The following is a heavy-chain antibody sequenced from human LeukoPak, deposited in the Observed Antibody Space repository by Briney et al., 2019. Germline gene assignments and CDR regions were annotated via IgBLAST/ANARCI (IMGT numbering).Heavy chain of an antibody. Sequence: SETLSLTCTVSGGSISSSSYYWDWLRQPPGRGLEWLGSIFDSGTTYYNPSLRSRVTISVDTSKDQFSPKLSSVTAADTALYYCARDHCSSPSCYTNWFDPWGQGTLVTVSS. D-gene: IGHD2-2*02. CDR3: ARDHCSSPSCYTNWFDP. CDR1: GGSISSSSYY. J-gene: IGHJ5*02. CDR2: IFDSGTT. V-gene: IGHV4-39*07.